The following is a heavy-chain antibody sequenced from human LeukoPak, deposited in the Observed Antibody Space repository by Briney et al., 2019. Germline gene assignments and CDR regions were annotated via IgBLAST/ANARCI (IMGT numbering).Heavy chain of an antibody. CDR1: GYTFTSYG. CDR2: ISAYNGNT. D-gene: IGHD5-24*01. CDR3: ARVLEPSMATIGYYYYYMDV. J-gene: IGHJ6*03. Sequence: ASVKVSCKASGYTFTSYGISWVRQAPGQGLEWMGWISAYNGNTNYAQKLQGRVTMTTDTFTSTAYMELRSLRSDDTAVYYCARVLEPSMATIGYYYYYMDVWGKGTTVTISS. V-gene: IGHV1-18*01.